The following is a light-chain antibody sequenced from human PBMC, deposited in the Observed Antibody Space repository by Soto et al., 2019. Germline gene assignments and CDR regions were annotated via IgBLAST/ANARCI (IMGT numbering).Light chain of an antibody. CDR1: QSVTSN. CDR3: QQYGSSPLT. J-gene: IGKJ4*01. Sequence: QSPATLSVSPGERAALSCGASQSVTSNLAWYQQKPGQAPRLLIYGASSRATGIPDRFSGSGSGTDFTLTISRLEPEDFAVYYCQQYGSSPLTFGGGTKVDIK. V-gene: IGKV3-20*01. CDR2: GAS.